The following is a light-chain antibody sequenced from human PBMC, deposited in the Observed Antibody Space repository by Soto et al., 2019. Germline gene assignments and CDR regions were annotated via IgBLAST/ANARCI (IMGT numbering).Light chain of an antibody. J-gene: IGKJ1*01. CDR1: PSVSSY. CDR2: SAS. CDR3: QQYNSYGT. V-gene: IGKV1-39*01. Sequence: DIQMTQSPSSLSASVGDRVTITCRASPSVSSYLNWYQQKPGKAPKLLIYSASSLQSGVPSRFSGSGSGTEFTLTISSLQPDDFATYYCQQYNSYGTFGQGTKVDIK.